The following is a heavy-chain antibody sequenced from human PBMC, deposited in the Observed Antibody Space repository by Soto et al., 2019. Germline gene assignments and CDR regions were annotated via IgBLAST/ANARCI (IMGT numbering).Heavy chain of an antibody. V-gene: IGHV5-51*01. CDR3: ARTSAAGKYYYGMDV. Sequence: GESLKISCKGCGYRFTSYCIGWVRQMPGKGLEWMGIIYPGDSDTRYSPSFQGQVTISADKSISTAYLQWSSLKASDTAMYYCARTSAAGKYYYGMDVWGQGTTVTVSS. D-gene: IGHD6-13*01. J-gene: IGHJ6*02. CDR2: IYPGDSDT. CDR1: GYRFTSYC.